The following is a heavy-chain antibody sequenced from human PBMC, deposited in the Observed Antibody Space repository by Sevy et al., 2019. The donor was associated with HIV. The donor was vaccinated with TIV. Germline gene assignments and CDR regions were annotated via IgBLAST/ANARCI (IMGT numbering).Heavy chain of an antibody. J-gene: IGHJ4*02. D-gene: IGHD7-27*01. CDR3: ARDPLISLGADLFDY. CDR1: GFTFSHYG. CDR2: IQYNGNNK. Sequence: GGSLRLSCAASGFTFSHYGMHWVRQAPGKGLDWVTFIQYNGNNKNYADSVKGRVTISRDKSKNTLYLQMNSLRVEDTAIYYCARDPLISLGADLFDYWGQGTMVTVSS. V-gene: IGHV3-30*02.